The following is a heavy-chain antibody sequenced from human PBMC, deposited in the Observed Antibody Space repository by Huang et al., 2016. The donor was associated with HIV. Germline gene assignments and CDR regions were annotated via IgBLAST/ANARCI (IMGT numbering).Heavy chain of an antibody. CDR3: AKDVGSGYDLGYYYGMDV. Sequence: EVQLVESGGGLVQPGRSLRLSCAASGFVFDDYAMSWVRQGSGNGVGWVSGISWNSGSRGEADSVKGRFTISRDNAKNALYLQMNSLRIEDTALYYCAKDVGSGYDLGYYYGMDVWGQGTTVTVSS. D-gene: IGHD6-25*01. J-gene: IGHJ6*02. CDR2: ISWNSGSR. V-gene: IGHV3-9*01. CDR1: GFVFDDYA.